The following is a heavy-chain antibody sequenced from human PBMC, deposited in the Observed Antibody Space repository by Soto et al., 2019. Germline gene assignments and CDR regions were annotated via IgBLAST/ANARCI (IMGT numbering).Heavy chain of an antibody. J-gene: IGHJ4*02. CDR2: ISGGGYTS. CDR3: AQAQGVATIKSTFDY. D-gene: IGHD5-12*01. CDR1: GLSSSSHA. V-gene: IGHV3-23*01. Sequence: EVQLLESGGGLVRPGGSLTISCVVSGLSSSSHAIYGVRQAPGRGLAWVACISGGGYTSSYPDSVRGRFIISRDNPKNTVYLQIDNLRVDDTAVYYCAQAQGVATIKSTFDYWGQGTLVTVAS.